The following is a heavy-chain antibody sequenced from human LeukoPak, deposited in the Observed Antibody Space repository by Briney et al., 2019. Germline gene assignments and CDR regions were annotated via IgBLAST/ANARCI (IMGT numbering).Heavy chain of an antibody. CDR1: GGTFSNDA. Sequence: SVKVSRKASGGTFSNDAISWVRQAPGQGLDWMGRIIPTLGIAKYAQTFQGRVTITADSSTSTAYMELRSLRSEDTAVYYCARDSHYSVAPSDYWGQGTLVTVSS. CDR3: ARDSHYSVAPSDY. D-gene: IGHD2-21*01. J-gene: IGHJ4*02. CDR2: IIPTLGIA. V-gene: IGHV1-69*04.